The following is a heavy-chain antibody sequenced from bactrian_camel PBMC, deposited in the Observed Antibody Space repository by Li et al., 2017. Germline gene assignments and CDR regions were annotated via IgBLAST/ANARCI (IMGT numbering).Heavy chain of an antibody. Sequence: DVQLVESGGGSVQAGGSLRLSCGASGSIYGDACVGWLRQAPGREREGVAAIDSDGIASYADSVKGRFTISQDNGKMLYLQMERLEVEDTARYYCAYDETVGRGDYCVSYPAEFGTSGQGTQVTVS. CDR2: IDSDGIA. CDR1: GSIYGDAC. CDR3: AYDETVGRGDYCVSYPAEFGT. D-gene: IGHD1*01. V-gene: IGHV3S67*01. J-gene: IGHJ6*01.